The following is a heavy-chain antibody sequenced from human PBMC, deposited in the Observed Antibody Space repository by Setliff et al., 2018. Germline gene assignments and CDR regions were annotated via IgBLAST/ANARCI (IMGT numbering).Heavy chain of an antibody. J-gene: IGHJ6*03. CDR3: ARASRFATIVWKGDYYMDV. V-gene: IGHV7-4-1*02. D-gene: IGHD3-16*02. CDR1: GYSFSTYA. CDR2: INTNTGNP. Sequence: ASVKVSCKASGYSFSTYAMSWIRRAPGQGLEWMGWINTNTGNPSYAQGFTGRFVFSLDTSVSTAYLQTSSLKPEDTAMYYCARASRFATIVWKGDYYMDVWGKGTTVTVSS.